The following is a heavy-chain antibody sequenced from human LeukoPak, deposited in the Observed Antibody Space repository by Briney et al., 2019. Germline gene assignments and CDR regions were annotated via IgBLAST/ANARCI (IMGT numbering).Heavy chain of an antibody. Sequence: GESLKISCKGSGYIFTHNWIGWVRQMPGKGLEWMGIIYPGDSDTRYSPSFQGQVTISADKSISTAYLQWSSLKASDTAMYYCAGYYYDSSGYYDAFDIWGQGTMVTVSS. V-gene: IGHV5-51*01. CDR1: GYIFTHNW. D-gene: IGHD3-22*01. CDR2: IYPGDSDT. J-gene: IGHJ3*02. CDR3: AGYYYDSSGYYDAFDI.